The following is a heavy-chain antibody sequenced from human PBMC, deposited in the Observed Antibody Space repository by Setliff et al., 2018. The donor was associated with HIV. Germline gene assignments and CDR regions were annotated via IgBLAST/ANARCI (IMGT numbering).Heavy chain of an antibody. V-gene: IGHV4-4*07. CDR1: GGSFSSYY. D-gene: IGHD3-10*01. CDR3: ARDRHSSGLGSYGP. CDR2: IYNSGAT. Sequence: SETLSLTCTISGGSFSSYYWSWIRQPAGRGLEWIGRIYNSGATNYNPSLKSRVTMSVDTSKNQFSLKLTSVAAADTAVYYCARDRHSSGLGSYGPWGPGILVTVSS. J-gene: IGHJ5*02.